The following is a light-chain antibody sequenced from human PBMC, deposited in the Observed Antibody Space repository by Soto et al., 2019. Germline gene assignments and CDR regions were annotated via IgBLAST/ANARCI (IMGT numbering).Light chain of an antibody. CDR3: QQHAHWPLT. Sequence: EIVLTQSPATLSLSPGERATISCRASQSVGTNLAWYQQKPGQAPGLLIYEASTRATGIPARFSGSGSGTDFTLSICSLEPEDFAVYYCQQHAHWPLTFGGGTKVDIK. CDR2: EAS. CDR1: QSVGTN. J-gene: IGKJ4*01. V-gene: IGKV3-11*01.